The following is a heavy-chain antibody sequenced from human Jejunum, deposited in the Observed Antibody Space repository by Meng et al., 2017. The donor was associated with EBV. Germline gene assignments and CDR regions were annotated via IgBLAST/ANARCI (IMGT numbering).Heavy chain of an antibody. CDR1: GGSVNSGNVY. V-gene: IGHV4-61*01. CDR3: AGLRYSGYDRAFDY. J-gene: IGHJ4*02. D-gene: IGHD5-12*01. Sequence: QPQPQASGPRLVKPSETLSLTCTVSGGSVNSGNVYWSWIRQPPGKGLEWIGYIYYSGSTNYIPSLKSRVTISLDTSKNQFSLKLSSVTAADTAVYYCAGLRYSGYDRAFDYWGQGALVTVSS. CDR2: IYYSGST.